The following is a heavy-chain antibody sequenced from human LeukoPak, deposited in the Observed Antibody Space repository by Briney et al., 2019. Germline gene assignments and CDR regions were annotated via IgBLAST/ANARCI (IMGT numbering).Heavy chain of an antibody. CDR2: ISGSGGST. J-gene: IGHJ4*02. CDR3: AKDRRAFGDSPGD. D-gene: IGHD4-17*01. CDR1: GFTFSSYA. Sequence: GGSLRLSCAASGFTFSSYAMSWVRQAPGKGLEWVSAISGSGGSTYYADSVKGRFTISRDNSKNTLYLQMNSLRAEDTAVYYRAKDRRAFGDSPGDWGQGTLVTVSS. V-gene: IGHV3-23*01.